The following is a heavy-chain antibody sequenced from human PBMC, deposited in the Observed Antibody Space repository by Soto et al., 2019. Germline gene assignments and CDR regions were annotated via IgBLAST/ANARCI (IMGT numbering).Heavy chain of an antibody. Sequence: GGSLRLSCAASGFTFSDYYMSWIRQVPGKGLEWVSYISSSSSYTNYADSVKGRFTISRDNAKNSLYLQMNSLRAEDSAVYYCARPSSFFDSYYFAYWGQGTPVTVSS. V-gene: IGHV3-11*03. CDR2: ISSSSSYT. CDR3: ARPSSFFDSYYFAY. J-gene: IGHJ4*02. CDR1: GFTFSDYY. D-gene: IGHD3-9*01.